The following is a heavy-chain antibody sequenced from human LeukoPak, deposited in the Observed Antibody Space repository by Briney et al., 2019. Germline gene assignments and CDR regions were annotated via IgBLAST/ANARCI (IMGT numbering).Heavy chain of an antibody. CDR1: GYTFTSYW. J-gene: IGHJ4*02. V-gene: IGHV5-10-1*01. Sequence: PGESLKISCKGSGYTFTSYWISWVRQMPGKGLEWMGKIDPSDSYTSYSPSFQGHVTISADKSISAAFLQWSSLKASDTAMYYCARHSHYDFWSGYLDYWGQGTPVTVSS. CDR2: IDPSDSYT. D-gene: IGHD3-3*01. CDR3: ARHSHYDFWSGYLDY.